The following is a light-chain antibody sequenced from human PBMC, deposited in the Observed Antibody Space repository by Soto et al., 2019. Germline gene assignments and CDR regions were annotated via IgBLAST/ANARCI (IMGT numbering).Light chain of an antibody. CDR3: QQSYSSPPT. J-gene: IGKJ1*01. Sequence: DIQMTQSPSTLSASVGDRVTITCRASQSISSWLAWYQQKPGQAPKLLIYDASSLQSGVPSRFSGSRSGPDFTLTISSLQPEDFATYYCQQSYSSPPTFGQGTKVDIK. CDR1: QSISSW. V-gene: IGKV1-39*01. CDR2: DAS.